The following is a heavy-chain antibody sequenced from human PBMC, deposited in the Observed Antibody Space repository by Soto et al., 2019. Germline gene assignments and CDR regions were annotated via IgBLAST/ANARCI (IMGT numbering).Heavy chain of an antibody. CDR1: GGTFSNYA. V-gene: IGHV1-69*15. D-gene: IGHD3-16*01. CDR3: AKDGGKDGEFGNWFDP. Sequence: QVQLVQSGAEVKKPGSSVKVSCKASGGTFSNYAITWVRQAPGQGLEWLGRIIPIFGSANYAQKFQGRVTITADESTTTVYMELSSLRSDDTAVYYCAKDGGKDGEFGNWFDPWGQGTLVTVSS. CDR2: IIPIFGSA. J-gene: IGHJ5*02.